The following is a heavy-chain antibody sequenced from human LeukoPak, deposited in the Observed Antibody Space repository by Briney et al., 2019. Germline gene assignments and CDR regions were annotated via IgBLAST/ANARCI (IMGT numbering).Heavy chain of an antibody. CDR1: GYTFTNYG. J-gene: IGHJ4*02. CDR3: ARVPPSAHQMLSSDY. CDR2: ISANNGET. V-gene: IGHV1-18*04. Sequence: GASVMVSCKASGYTFTNYGMSWVRQAPGQGLEWMAWISANNGETRYAQNLQGRVTMTTDTSTSTAYMELRSLRSDDTAVYYCARVPPSAHQMLSSDYWGQGTQVTVSS. D-gene: IGHD2-2*01.